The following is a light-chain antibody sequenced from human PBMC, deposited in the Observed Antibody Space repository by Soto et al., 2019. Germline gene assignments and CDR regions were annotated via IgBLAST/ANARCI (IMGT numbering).Light chain of an antibody. V-gene: IGKV1-39*01. Sequence: DIQMTQSPSSLSASVGDRVTIACRASQSISNYLNWYQQRPGKAPKLMIYAASSLQSGVPSRFSGSGSGTDFTLTISSLQPEDFVTYYCQQTYSTPITLGQGTRLEIK. CDR1: QSISNY. J-gene: IGKJ5*01. CDR3: QQTYSTPIT. CDR2: AAS.